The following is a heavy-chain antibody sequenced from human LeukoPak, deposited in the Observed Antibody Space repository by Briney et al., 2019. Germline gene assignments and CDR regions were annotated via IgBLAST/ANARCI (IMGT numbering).Heavy chain of an antibody. J-gene: IGHJ5*02. CDR2: ISYDGSNK. V-gene: IGHV3-30*14. CDR1: GFTFSSYA. D-gene: IGHD6-13*01. CDR3: ARELSIAAAGTPDWFDP. Sequence: GRSLRLSCAASGFTFSSYAMHWVRQAPGKGLEWVAVISYDGSNKYYADSVKGRFTISRDNPKNTLYLQMNSLRAEDTAVYYCARELSIAAAGTPDWFDPWGQGTLVTVSS.